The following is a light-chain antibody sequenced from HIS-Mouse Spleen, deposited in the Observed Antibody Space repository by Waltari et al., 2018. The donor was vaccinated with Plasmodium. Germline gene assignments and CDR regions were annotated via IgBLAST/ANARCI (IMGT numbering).Light chain of an antibody. V-gene: IGKV1-8*01. CDR2: AAS. J-gene: IGKJ3*01. CDR3: QQYDSYPFT. Sequence: AIRMTQSPSSFSASTGDRVTITCRASQGISSYLAWYQQKPGKAPKLLIYAASTLQSGVPSRFSGSGSGTDFTLTISCLQSEDFATYYCQQYDSYPFTFGPGTKVDI. CDR1: QGISSY.